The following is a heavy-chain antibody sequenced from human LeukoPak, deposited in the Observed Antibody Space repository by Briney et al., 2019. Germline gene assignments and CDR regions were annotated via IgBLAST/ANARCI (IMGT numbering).Heavy chain of an antibody. D-gene: IGHD3-10*01. CDR1: GFTFSSYG. CDR2: ISYDGSNK. Sequence: PGRSLRLSCAASGFTFSSYGMHWVRQAPGKGLEWVAVISYDGSNKYYADSVKGRFTISRDNSKNTLYLQMNSLRAEDTAVYYCAKGGRNSGDLLYPFDYWGQGTLVTVSS. J-gene: IGHJ4*02. CDR3: AKGGRNSGDLLYPFDY. V-gene: IGHV3-30*18.